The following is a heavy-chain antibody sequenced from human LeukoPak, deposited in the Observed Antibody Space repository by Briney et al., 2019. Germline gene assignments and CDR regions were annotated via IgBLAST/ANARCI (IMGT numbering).Heavy chain of an antibody. CDR1: GGSFSVYY. J-gene: IGHJ5*02. CDR3: ARAPGAPTVTTEFEP. Sequence: PSETLSLTCAVYGGSFSVYYWSWLRQPPGKALEWLGELNHSESTNYNPPLKTRLTITVDTSKNQCSLKLSSVTPADTAVYYWARAPGAPTVTTEFEPWGQRTLVTDSS. V-gene: IGHV4-34*01. CDR2: LNHSEST. D-gene: IGHD4-17*01.